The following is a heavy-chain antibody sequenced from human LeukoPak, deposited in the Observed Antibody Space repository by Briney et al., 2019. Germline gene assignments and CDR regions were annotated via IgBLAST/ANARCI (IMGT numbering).Heavy chain of an antibody. Sequence: SETLSLTCTVSGGSISSSSYYWGWIRQPPGKGLEWIGSIYYSGSTYYNPSLKSRVAISVDTSKNQFSLKLSSVTAADTAVYYCARVRNYYDSRRPFDYWGQGTLVTVSS. CDR3: ARVRNYYDSRRPFDY. CDR1: GGSISSSSYY. CDR2: IYYSGST. D-gene: IGHD3-22*01. V-gene: IGHV4-39*07. J-gene: IGHJ4*02.